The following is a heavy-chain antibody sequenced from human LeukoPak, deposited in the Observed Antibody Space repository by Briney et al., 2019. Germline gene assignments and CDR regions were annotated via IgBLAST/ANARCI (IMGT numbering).Heavy chain of an antibody. CDR3: AKDALGGSGSYSWGTFDY. CDR2: ISGSGSTA. Sequence: PGGSLRLSCAASGFSFSSYALSWVRRAPGKGLEWVSGISGSGSTAVYTDSVRGRFTVSRDNSKNTLYLQMNSLRDEDTAAYYCAKDALGGSGSYSWGTFDYWGQETLVIVS. CDR1: GFSFSSYA. J-gene: IGHJ4*02. V-gene: IGHV3-23*01. D-gene: IGHD3-10*01.